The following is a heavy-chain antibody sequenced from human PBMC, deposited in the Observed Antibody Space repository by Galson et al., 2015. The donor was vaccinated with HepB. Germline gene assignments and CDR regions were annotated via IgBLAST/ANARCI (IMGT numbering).Heavy chain of an antibody. CDR1: GVTIPSYS. Sequence: SLRLSCAASGVTIPSYSMNWVRKAPGKGLEWLAYISAGSTTVYYAASVRGRSTISRDNAKNFLYLHMNSLRGEDTAVYYCARNPASYDYFNMDVWGHGTTVTVSS. V-gene: IGHV3-48*01. J-gene: IGHJ6*02. CDR3: ARNPASYDYFNMDV. CDR2: ISAGSTTV.